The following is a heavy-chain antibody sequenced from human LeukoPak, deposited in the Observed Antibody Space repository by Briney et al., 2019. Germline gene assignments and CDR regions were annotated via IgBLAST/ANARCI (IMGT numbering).Heavy chain of an antibody. V-gene: IGHV4-34*01. D-gene: IGHD3-10*01. CDR2: INHSGST. J-gene: IGHJ6*03. Sequence: SETLSLTCTVYVGSFSGYYWSWIRQPPGKGLEWIGEINHSGSTNYNSSLKSRVTISVDTSKNQFSLKLSSVTAADTAVYYCARGYYGSGSHCCHMDVWGKGTTITVS. CDR3: ARGYYGSGSHCCHMDV. CDR1: VGSFSGYY.